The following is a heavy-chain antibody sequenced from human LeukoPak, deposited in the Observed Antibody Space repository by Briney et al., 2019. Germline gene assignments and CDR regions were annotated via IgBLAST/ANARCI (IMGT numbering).Heavy chain of an antibody. CDR3: ARDETTTPFDY. CDR2: INPSGGST. Sequence: GASVKVSCKASGYTFTSYYMHWVRQAPGKGLEWMGIINPSGGSTNYAQKFQGRVTMTRDTSTSTVYMELSSLRSEDTAVYYCARDETTTPFDYWGQGTLVTVSS. D-gene: IGHD1-14*01. V-gene: IGHV1-46*01. J-gene: IGHJ4*02. CDR1: GYTFTSYY.